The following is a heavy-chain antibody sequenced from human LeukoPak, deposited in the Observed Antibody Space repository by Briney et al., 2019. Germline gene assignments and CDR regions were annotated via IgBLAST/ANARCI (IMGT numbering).Heavy chain of an antibody. CDR1: GFTLSIYE. J-gene: IGHJ4*02. CDR2: IGTSDDTV. V-gene: IGHV3-48*03. Sequence: GGSLRLSCAASGFTLSIYEMNWVRQAPGKGLEWLSYIGTSDDTVYYADSVKGRFTISRDNSKNSVFLQMKSLRGEDTARYYCAGGLRFDYWGKGALVTVSS. CDR3: AGGLRFDY.